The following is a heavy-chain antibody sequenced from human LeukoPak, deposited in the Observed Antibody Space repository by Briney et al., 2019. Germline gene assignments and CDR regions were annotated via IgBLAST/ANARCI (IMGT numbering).Heavy chain of an antibody. CDR1: GGSFSGYY. CDR3: AANSADYNTLGSSYKV. V-gene: IGHV4-34*01. J-gene: IGHJ4*02. CDR2: INHSGST. D-gene: IGHD3-10*01. Sequence: SETLSLTCAVYGGSFSGYYWSWIRQPPGKGLEWIGEINHSGSTNYNPSLKSRVTISVDTSKNQFSLKLSSVTAADTAVFYCAANSADYNTLGSSYKVWGQGTLVTVSS.